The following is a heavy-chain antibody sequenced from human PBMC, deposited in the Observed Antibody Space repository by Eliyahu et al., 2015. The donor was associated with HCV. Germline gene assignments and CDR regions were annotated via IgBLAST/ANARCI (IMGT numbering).Heavy chain of an antibody. CDR1: GFTFTSYT. V-gene: IGHV3-21*06. CDR3: ARDNLGVDWIRRRRIGALDY. Sequence: EVQLVESGGGLVKPGGSLRLSCTASGFTFTSYTMNWVRQAPGKGLEWVSSISSSSNYIYYADSVKGRFTISRDNAKNSLFLQMNSLRAEDMAVYYCARDNLGVDWIRRRRIGALDYWGQGTLVTVSS. J-gene: IGHJ4*02. D-gene: IGHD3-16*01. CDR2: ISSSSNYI.